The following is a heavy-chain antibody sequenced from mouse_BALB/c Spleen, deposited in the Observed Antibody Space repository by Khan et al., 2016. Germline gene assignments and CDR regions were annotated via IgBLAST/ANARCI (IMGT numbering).Heavy chain of an antibody. D-gene: IGHD1-1*02. CDR2: INYSGAT. J-gene: IGHJ3*01. CDR1: GYSITSDYA. V-gene: IGHV3-2*02. Sequence: EVQLQESGPGLVKPSQSLSLTCTVTGYSITSDYAWNWIRQFPGNKLEWMGYINYSGATHYNPSLKSRISITRDTSKNHFFLHLTSVTAEDTATYYCAREDYSWFSYWGQGTLVTVSA. CDR3: AREDYSWFSY.